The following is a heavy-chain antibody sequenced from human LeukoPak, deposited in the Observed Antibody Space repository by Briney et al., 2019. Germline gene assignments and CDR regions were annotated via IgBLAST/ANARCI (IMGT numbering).Heavy chain of an antibody. J-gene: IGHJ1*01. V-gene: IGHV4-61*02. Sequence: SETLSLTCTVSGGSISSGSYYWSWIRQPAGKGLEWIGRIYTSGSTNYNPSLKSRVTISVDTSKNQFSLKLSSVTAADTAVYYCARTTDSSGFSSFQHWGQGTLVTVSS. D-gene: IGHD3-22*01. CDR1: GGSISSGSYY. CDR2: IYTSGST. CDR3: ARTTDSSGFSSFQH.